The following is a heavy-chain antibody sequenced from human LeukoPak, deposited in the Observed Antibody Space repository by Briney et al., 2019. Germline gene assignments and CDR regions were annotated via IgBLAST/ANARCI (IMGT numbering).Heavy chain of an antibody. D-gene: IGHD1-1*01. Sequence: GGSLRLSCAASGFTFSSYAMSWVRQAPGKGLEWASTISNSDDNTYYADSVKGRFTISRDNSKNTLYLQMNSLTAEDTAIYYCAKATGTLGNWGQGTLVTVSA. CDR1: GFTFSSYA. J-gene: IGHJ4*02. CDR2: ISNSDDNT. CDR3: AKATGTLGN. V-gene: IGHV3-23*01.